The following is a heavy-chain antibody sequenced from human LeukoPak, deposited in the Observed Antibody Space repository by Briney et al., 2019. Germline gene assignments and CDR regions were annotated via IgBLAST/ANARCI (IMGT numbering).Heavy chain of an antibody. CDR3: ASSSGWYARYYYYYMDV. J-gene: IGHJ6*03. Sequence: ASVKVSCKASGYTFTSYDIDWVRQATGQGLEWMGWMNPNSGNTGYAQKFQGRVTITRNTSISTAYMELNSLRSEDTAVYYCASSSGWYARYYYYYMDVWGKGTTVTVSS. CDR2: MNPNSGNT. V-gene: IGHV1-8*03. CDR1: GYTFTSYD. D-gene: IGHD6-19*01.